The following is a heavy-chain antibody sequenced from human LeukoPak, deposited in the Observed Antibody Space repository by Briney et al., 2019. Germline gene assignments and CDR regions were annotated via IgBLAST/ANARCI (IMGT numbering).Heavy chain of an antibody. Sequence: GGSLRLSCAASGFSFSSYGMSWVRQAPGTGLEWVSAITGSTRSTYYTDSVKGRFTISRDNSRNTLYLQMNSLRAEDTAVYYCARTRVSIAAANWFDPWGQGTLVTVSS. CDR3: ARTRVSIAAANWFDP. CDR1: GFSFSSYG. CDR2: ITGSTRST. J-gene: IGHJ5*02. V-gene: IGHV3-23*01. D-gene: IGHD6-13*01.